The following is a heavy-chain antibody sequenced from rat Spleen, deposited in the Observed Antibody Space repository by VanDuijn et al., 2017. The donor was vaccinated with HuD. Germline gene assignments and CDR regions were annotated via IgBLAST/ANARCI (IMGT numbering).Heavy chain of an antibody. V-gene: IGHV5-29*01. Sequence: EVQLVESGGGLVQPGRSLKLSCAASGFTYSDYGMAWVRQGPTKGLEWVATISYGDRSGHSSTYYRDSVKGRFTISRDNAKSTLCLQMDSLRSEDTATYHCARRHYGYTDYFDYWGQGVMVTVSS. CDR3: ARRHYGYTDYFDY. CDR2: ISYGDRSGHSST. CDR1: GFTYSDYG. J-gene: IGHJ2*01. D-gene: IGHD1-6*01.